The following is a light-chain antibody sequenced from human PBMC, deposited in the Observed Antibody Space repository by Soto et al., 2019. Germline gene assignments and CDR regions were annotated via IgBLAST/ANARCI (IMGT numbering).Light chain of an antibody. CDR2: GAS. J-gene: IGKJ4*01. CDR3: QHYNNWLGT. CDR1: QAISSN. V-gene: IGKV3-15*01. Sequence: EIVMTQSPATLSVSRGERATLSCRANQAISSNLAWYQQKPGQAPRLLIYGASTRATGIPDRFSGSGSGTAFTLTISSLQSEDFAVYYCQHYNNWLGTFGGGTKVEIK.